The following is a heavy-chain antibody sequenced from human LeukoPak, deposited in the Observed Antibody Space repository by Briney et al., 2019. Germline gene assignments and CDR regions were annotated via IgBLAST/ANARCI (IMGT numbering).Heavy chain of an antibody. D-gene: IGHD3-10*01. V-gene: IGHV1-18*01. CDR1: GYTFSIYG. J-gene: IGHJ4*02. CDR2: ISAYNGNT. CDR3: ARDLTGYYGSGSPTDY. Sequence: ASVKVSCKASGYTFSIYGFSWVRQAPGQGLEWMGWISAYNGNTNYAQKLQSRVTMTTDTSTSTAYMELRSLRSDDTAVYYCARDLTGYYGSGSPTDYWGQGTLVTVSS.